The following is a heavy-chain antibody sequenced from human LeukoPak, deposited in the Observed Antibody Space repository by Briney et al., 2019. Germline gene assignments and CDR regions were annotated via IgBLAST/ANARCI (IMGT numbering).Heavy chain of an antibody. J-gene: IGHJ4*02. CDR3: ARGDRDPFDY. V-gene: IGHV3-21*04. CDR2: INKGGTFI. CDR1: GFTFRDYT. Sequence: GGSLRLSCAASGFTFRDYTMNWVRQSPGKGLEWVSAINKGGTFIKYADSVKGRFVVSRDNAKNLLFLQMNSLRVEDTAACYCARGDRDPFDYWGQGTLVTVSS. D-gene: IGHD2-21*02.